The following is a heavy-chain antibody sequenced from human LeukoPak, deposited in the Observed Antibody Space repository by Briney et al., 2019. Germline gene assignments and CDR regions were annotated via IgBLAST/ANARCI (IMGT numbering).Heavy chain of an antibody. CDR3: ARREGAVAGPEDY. J-gene: IGHJ4*02. V-gene: IGHV3-7*01. D-gene: IGHD6-19*01. CDR2: IKQDGSEK. CDR1: GFTFSSYA. Sequence: PGGSLRLSCAASGFTFSSYAMSWVRQAPGKGLEWVANIKQDGSEKYYVDSVKGRFTISRDNAKNSLYLQMNSLRAEDTAVYYCARREGAVAGPEDYWGQGTLVTVS.